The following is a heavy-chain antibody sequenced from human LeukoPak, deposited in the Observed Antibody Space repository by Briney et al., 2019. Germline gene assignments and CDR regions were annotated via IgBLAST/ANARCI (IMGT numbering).Heavy chain of an antibody. D-gene: IGHD3-22*01. J-gene: IGHJ3*02. V-gene: IGHV3-48*01. CDR2: ISSSSSTM. CDR3: ARTYYYDSSGTKGGAFDI. Sequence: GGSLRLSCAASGFTFSDYSMNWVRQAPGKGLEWVSYISSSSSTMFYADSVKGRFTISRDNAKNSLYLQMNSLRAEDTAVYYCARTYYYDSSGTKGGAFDIWGQGTMVTVSS. CDR1: GFTFSDYS.